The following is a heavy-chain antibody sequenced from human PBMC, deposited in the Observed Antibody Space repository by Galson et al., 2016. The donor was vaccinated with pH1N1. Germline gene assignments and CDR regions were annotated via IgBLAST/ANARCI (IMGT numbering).Heavy chain of an antibody. J-gene: IGHJ6*02. Sequence: SLRLSCAASGFPFSAYAMNWIRQAPGKGPEWVSVISGGAGSTKYADSVRGRFTISRDNSNDTTFLQMTNLRVEDTAIYYCAKSGRTARQILAPRDGMDVWGQGTTVT. V-gene: IGHV3-23*01. CDR3: AKSGRTARQILAPRDGMDV. D-gene: IGHD1-14*01. CDR2: ISGGAGST. CDR1: GFPFSAYA.